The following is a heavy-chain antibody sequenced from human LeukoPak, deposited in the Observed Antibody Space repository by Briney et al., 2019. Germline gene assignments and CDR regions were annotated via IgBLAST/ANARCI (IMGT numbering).Heavy chain of an antibody. J-gene: IGHJ4*02. CDR2: IKQDGSEK. Sequence: GGSLRLSCAASGFTFSTYTMNWVRQAPGKGLERVANIKQDGSEKYYVDSVKGRFTISRDNAKNSLYLQMNSLRAEDTAVYYCARDSGITMIVVVTPPDYWGQGTLVTVSS. V-gene: IGHV3-7*01. CDR3: ARDSGITMIVVVTPPDY. CDR1: GFTFSTYT. D-gene: IGHD3-22*01.